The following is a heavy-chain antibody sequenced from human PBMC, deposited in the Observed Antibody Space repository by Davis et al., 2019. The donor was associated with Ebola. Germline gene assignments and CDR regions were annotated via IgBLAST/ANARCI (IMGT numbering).Heavy chain of an antibody. Sequence: TLSLTCAVYGGSFSGYYWSWIRQPPGKALEWLALIDWDDDKYYSTSLKTRLTISKDTSKNQVVLTMTNMDPVDTATYYCARDYYYYGMDVWGQGTTVTVSS. J-gene: IGHJ6*02. CDR1: GGSFSGYY. CDR3: ARDYYYYGMDV. V-gene: IGHV2-70*01. CDR2: IDWDDDK.